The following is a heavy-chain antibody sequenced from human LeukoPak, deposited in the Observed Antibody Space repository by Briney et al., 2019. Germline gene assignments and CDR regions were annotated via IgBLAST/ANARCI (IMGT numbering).Heavy chain of an antibody. CDR2: IIPIFGTA. V-gene: IGHV1-69*01. J-gene: IGHJ4*02. CDR1: GGTFSSYA. CDR3: ARAGAYCGGDCYHRLDY. Sequence: SVKVSCKASGGTFSSYAISWVRQAPGQGLEWMGGIIPIFGTANYAQKFQGRVTITADGSTSTAYMELSSLRSEDTAVYYCARAGAYCGGDCYHRLDYWGQGTLVTVSS. D-gene: IGHD2-21*02.